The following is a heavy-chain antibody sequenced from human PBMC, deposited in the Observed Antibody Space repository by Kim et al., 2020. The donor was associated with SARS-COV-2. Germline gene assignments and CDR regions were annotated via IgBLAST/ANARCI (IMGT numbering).Heavy chain of an antibody. CDR3: SRTHYGSGKGFDY. V-gene: IGHV1-69*02. J-gene: IGHJ4*02. Sequence: YAQQCQGRVPITAAKSTSTAYMGLSSLRSEDTAVYYCSRTHYGSGKGFDYWGQGTLVTVSS. D-gene: IGHD3-10*01.